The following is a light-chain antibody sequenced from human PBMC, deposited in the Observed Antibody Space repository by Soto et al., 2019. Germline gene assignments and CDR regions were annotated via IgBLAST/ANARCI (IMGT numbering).Light chain of an antibody. J-gene: IGLJ2*01. Sequence: QPVLTQPPSVSGAPGQRVTISCTGSSSNIGAGYDVHWYQQFPGTVPKLLIYDSSNRPSGVPDRVSGSKSGTSASLAITGLQAEDEGDYYCQSYDSSLSAVVFGGGTKLTVL. CDR2: DSS. CDR1: SSNIGAGYD. V-gene: IGLV1-40*01. CDR3: QSYDSSLSAVV.